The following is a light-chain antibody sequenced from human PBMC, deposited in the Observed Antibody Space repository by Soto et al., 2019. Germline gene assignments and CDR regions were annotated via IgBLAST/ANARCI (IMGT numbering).Light chain of an antibody. J-gene: IGLJ3*02. V-gene: IGLV1-47*01. CDR3: AAWDDSLSAWV. CDR2: KNN. CDR1: SYNVGKNL. Sequence: QSVLTQSPSASGTPGQRVTISCSGGSYNVGKNLVYWYQQRPGTAPKLIIFKNNQRPSGVPDRFSGSNSGSSASLAISGLRSEDEADYFCAAWDDSLSAWVFGGGTQLTVL.